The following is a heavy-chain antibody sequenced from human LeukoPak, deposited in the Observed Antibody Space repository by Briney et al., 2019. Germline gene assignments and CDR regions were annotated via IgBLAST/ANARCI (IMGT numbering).Heavy chain of an antibody. Sequence: GGSLRLSCAVSGFTSSTYGMHWVRQAPGKGLEWVAFIRYDASNKYYADSVKGRFTISRDNSKNTLYLQMNSLRAEDTAVYYCAKDAGYSSSWYSTEYFQHWGQGTLVTVSS. D-gene: IGHD6-13*01. CDR2: IRYDASNK. CDR1: GFTSSTYG. CDR3: AKDAGYSSSWYSTEYFQH. V-gene: IGHV3-30*02. J-gene: IGHJ1*01.